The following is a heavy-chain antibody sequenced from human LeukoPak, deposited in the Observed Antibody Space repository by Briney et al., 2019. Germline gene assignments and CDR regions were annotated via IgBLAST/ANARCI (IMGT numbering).Heavy chain of an antibody. V-gene: IGHV1-69*02. CDR1: GGTFSSHT. J-gene: IGHJ4*02. CDR3: ATPSGSYYGGVDY. Sequence: ASVKVSCKASGGTFSSHTISWVRQAPGQGLEWMGRIIPILGIANYAQKFQGRVTITADKSTSTAYMELSSLRSEDTAVYYCATPSGSYYGGVDYWGQGTLVTVSS. D-gene: IGHD1-26*01. CDR2: IIPILGIA.